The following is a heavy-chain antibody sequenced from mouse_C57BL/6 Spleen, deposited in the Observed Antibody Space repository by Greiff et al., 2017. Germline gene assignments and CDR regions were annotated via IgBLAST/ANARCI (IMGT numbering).Heavy chain of an antibody. D-gene: IGHD1-1*01. J-gene: IGHJ2*01. Sequence: QVQLQQPGAELVMPGASVKLSCKASGYTFTSYWMHWVKQRPGQGLEWIGEIDPSDSYTNYNQKFKGKSTLTVDKSSSTAYMQLSSLTSEDSAVYYCARSVYYYGSSYFVYFDYWGQGTTLTVSS. CDR2: IDPSDSYT. CDR1: GYTFTSYW. CDR3: ARSVYYYGSSYFVYFDY. V-gene: IGHV1-69*01.